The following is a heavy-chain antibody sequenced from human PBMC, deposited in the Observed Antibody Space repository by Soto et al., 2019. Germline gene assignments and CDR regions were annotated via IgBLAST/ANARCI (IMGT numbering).Heavy chain of an antibody. Sequence: PGGSLRLSCAASGFTFSSYAMSWVRQAPGKGLEWVSSISSSSSYIYYADSVEGRFTISRDNAKNSLYLQMNSLRAEDTAVYYCARRDTAMVFDYFDYWGQGTLVTVSS. CDR1: GFTFSSYA. CDR2: ISSSSSYI. J-gene: IGHJ4*02. CDR3: ARRDTAMVFDYFDY. D-gene: IGHD5-18*01. V-gene: IGHV3-21*01.